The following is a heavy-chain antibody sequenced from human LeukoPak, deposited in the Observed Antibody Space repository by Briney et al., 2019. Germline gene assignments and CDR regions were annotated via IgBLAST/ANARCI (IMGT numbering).Heavy chain of an antibody. CDR2: IYYSGST. V-gene: IGHV4-39*07. J-gene: IGHJ4*02. CDR1: GGSISSSSYY. Sequence: SETLSLTCTVSGGSISSSSYYWGWIRQPPGKGLEWIGSIYYSGSTYYNPSLKSRVTISVDTSKNQFSLKLSSVTAADTAVYYCARADQSYFDYWGQGTLVTVSS. CDR3: ARADQSYFDY.